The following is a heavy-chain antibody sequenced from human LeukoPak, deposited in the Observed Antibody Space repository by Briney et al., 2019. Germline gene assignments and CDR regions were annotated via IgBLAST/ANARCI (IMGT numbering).Heavy chain of an antibody. CDR1: GFTSSSYW. D-gene: IGHD3-22*01. V-gene: IGHV3-74*01. CDR2: INSDGSST. J-gene: IGHJ4*02. CDR3: ARAGDYYDSSGSDY. Sequence: GGSLRLFCAASGFTSSSYWMHWVRQAPGKGLVWVSRINSDGSSTSYADSAKGRFTISRDNAKNTLYLQMHSLRAEDTAVYYCARAGDYYDSSGSDYWGQGTLVPVSS.